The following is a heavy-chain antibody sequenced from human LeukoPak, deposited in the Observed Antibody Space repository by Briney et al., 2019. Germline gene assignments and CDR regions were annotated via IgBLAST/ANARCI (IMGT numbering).Heavy chain of an antibody. CDR2: ISSSGSTI. V-gene: IGHV3-48*03. Sequence: LPGGSLRLSCAASGFTLSSYEMNWVRQAPGKGLEWVSYISSSGSTIYYADSVKGRFTISRDNAKNSLYLQMNSLRAEDTAVYYCARDPLGYDILTGYTSRYFDYWGQGTLVTVSS. CDR3: ARDPLGYDILTGYTSRYFDY. CDR1: GFTLSSYE. D-gene: IGHD3-9*01. J-gene: IGHJ4*02.